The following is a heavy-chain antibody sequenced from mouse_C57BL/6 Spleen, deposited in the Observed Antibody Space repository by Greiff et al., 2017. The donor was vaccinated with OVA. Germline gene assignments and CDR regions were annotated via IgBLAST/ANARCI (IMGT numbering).Heavy chain of an antibody. Sequence: ESGPGLVQPSQSLSITCTVSGFSLTSYGVHWVRQSPGKGLEWLGVIWSGGSTDYNAAFISRLSISKYNSKSQVFFKMNSLQADDTAIYCWASYYEAWFAYWGQGTLVTVSA. D-gene: IGHD1-1*01. CDR3: ASYYEAWFAY. J-gene: IGHJ3*01. CDR1: GFSLTSYG. V-gene: IGHV2-2*01. CDR2: IWSGGST.